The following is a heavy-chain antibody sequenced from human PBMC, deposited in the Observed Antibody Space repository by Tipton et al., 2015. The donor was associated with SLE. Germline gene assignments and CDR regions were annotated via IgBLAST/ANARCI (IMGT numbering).Heavy chain of an antibody. D-gene: IGHD5-18*01. V-gene: IGHV3-30*04. CDR1: GFTFSSYV. J-gene: IGHJ4*01. Sequence: SLRLSCAASGFTFSSYVMHWVRQAPGKGLEWVAVISYDGSNKYYADSVKGRFTISRDNSKNTLYLQMNSLRAEDTAVYYCARGEPLWYEAFDYWGHGTLVSGSS. CDR3: ARGEPLWYEAFDY. CDR2: ISYDGSNK.